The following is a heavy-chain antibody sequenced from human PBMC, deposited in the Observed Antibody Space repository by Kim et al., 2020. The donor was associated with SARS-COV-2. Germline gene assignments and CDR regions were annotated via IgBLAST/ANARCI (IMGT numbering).Heavy chain of an antibody. Sequence: NPAFHSRVTISVATSKSTFSLELSSVTAADTAVYYCARGTMVRGVNWFDPWGQGTLVTVSS. CDR3: ARGTMVRGVNWFDP. V-gene: IGHV4-39*01. J-gene: IGHJ5*02. D-gene: IGHD3-10*01.